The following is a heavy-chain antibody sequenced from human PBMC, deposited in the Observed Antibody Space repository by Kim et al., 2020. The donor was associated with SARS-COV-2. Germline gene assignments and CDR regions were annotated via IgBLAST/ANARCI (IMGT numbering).Heavy chain of an antibody. CDR3: ATGDDILTGHYYYYGMDV. CDR2: ISGSGGST. J-gene: IGHJ6*02. Sequence: GGSLRLSCAASGFTFSSYAMSWVRQAPGKGLEWVSAISGSGGSTYYADSVKGRFTISRDNSKNTLYLQMNSLRAEDTAVYYCATGDDILTGHYYYYGMDVWGQGTTVTVSS. CDR1: GFTFSSYA. V-gene: IGHV3-23*01. D-gene: IGHD3-9*01.